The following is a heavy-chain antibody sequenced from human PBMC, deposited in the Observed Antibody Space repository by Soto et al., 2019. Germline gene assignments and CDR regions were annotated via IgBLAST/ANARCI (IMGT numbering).Heavy chain of an antibody. CDR2: IIPILGIA. CDR3: ARDQWGGGYDYNY. J-gene: IGHJ4*02. CDR1: GGTFSSYT. V-gene: IGHV1-69*04. Sequence: GASVKVSCKASGGTFSSYTISWMRQAPGQGLEWMGRIIPILGIANYAQKFQGRVTITADKSTSTAYMELSSLRSEDTAVYYCARDQWGGGYDYNYWGQGTLVTVSS. D-gene: IGHD5-12*01.